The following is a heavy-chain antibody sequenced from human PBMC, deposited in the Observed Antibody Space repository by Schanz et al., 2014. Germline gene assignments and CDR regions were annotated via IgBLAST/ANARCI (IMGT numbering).Heavy chain of an antibody. D-gene: IGHD6-13*01. CDR1: GFSFSRYS. CDR2: ISSSSSTI. J-gene: IGHJ4*02. Sequence: EVQLVESGGGLVQPGGSLRLSCAASGFSFSRYSMNWVRQAPGKGLEWISYISSSSSTIYHADSVKGRFTISRDNAKNSVFLQMNSLRAEDTAVYFCVSQTGSPNYWGQGTLVTVSS. V-gene: IGHV3-48*01. CDR3: VSQTGSPNY.